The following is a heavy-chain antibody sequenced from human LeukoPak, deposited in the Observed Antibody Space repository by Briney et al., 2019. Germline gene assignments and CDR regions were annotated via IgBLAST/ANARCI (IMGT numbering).Heavy chain of an antibody. CDR3: ARVGVVFDY. V-gene: IGHV4-39*01. J-gene: IGHJ4*02. D-gene: IGHD3-16*01. CDR2: IYYSGIT. Sequence: SETLSLTCTVSGDSISSRSYYRGWIRQPPGKGLEWIGSIYYSGITYYNPSLKSRVTISVDTSKNQFSLKLSSVTAADTAVYYCARVGVVFDYWGQGTLVTVSS. CDR1: GDSISSRSYY.